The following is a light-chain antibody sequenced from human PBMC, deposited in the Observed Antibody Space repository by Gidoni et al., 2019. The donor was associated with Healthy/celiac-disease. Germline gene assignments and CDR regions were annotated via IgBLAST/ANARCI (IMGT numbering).Light chain of an antibody. Sequence: IVLTQSPGTLSLSPGERATLSCRASLSVGSRYFAWYQQKPGQAPRLLRYDASSRATGLPDRFSGSGAGTDFILTISRLEPEDFSVFFFQQYANSPYTFGRGTKLEIK. CDR2: DAS. CDR1: LSVGSRY. CDR3: QQYANSPYT. V-gene: IGKV3-20*01. J-gene: IGKJ2*01.